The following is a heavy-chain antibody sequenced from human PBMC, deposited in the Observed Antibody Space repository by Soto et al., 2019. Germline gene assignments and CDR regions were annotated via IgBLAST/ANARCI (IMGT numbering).Heavy chain of an antibody. J-gene: IGHJ5*02. CDR1: GGSISRGGYY. D-gene: IGHD6-13*01. CDR3: ARVKGTRRYSSGWYWFDP. Sequence: QVQLQESVPGLVKPSQTLSLTCTVSGGSISRGGYYWSWIRQHPGKGLEWIGYIYYSGSTYYNPSLKSRVTISVDTSKNQFSLKLSSVTAADTAVYYWARVKGTRRYSSGWYWFDPWGQGTLVTVSS. CDR2: IYYSGST. V-gene: IGHV4-31*03.